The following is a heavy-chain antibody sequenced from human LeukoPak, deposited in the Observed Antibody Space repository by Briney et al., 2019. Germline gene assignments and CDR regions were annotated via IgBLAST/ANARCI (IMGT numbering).Heavy chain of an antibody. V-gene: IGHV1-2*02. D-gene: IGHD1-26*01. CDR2: INPNSGGT. Sequence: ASVKVSCKASGYSFNDKYLHWVRQAPGQGLEWMGSINPNSGGTNYAQKFQGRVTMTRDTSISTAYMELSRLRSDDTAVYYCARDSEQWEMRFDYWGQGTLVTVSS. J-gene: IGHJ4*02. CDR3: ARDSEQWEMRFDY. CDR1: GYSFNDKY.